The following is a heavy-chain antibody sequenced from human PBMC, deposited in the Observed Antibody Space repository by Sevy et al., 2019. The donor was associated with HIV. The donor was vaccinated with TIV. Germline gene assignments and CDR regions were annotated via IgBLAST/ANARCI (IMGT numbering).Heavy chain of an antibody. Sequence: GGSLRLSCAASGFTFSDYEMTWVRQAPGKGLEWISFISRSGSTIYYADSVKGRFTISRDNAKNSLYLQMNSLRAEDTAVYYCARATGTEALDAFDIWGQGTMVTVSS. CDR3: ARATGTEALDAFDI. CDR2: ISRSGSTI. J-gene: IGHJ3*02. D-gene: IGHD1-1*01. CDR1: GFTFSDYE. V-gene: IGHV3-48*03.